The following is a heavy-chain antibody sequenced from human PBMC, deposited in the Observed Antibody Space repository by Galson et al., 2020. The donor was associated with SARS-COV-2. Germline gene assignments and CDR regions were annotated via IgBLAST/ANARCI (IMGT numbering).Heavy chain of an antibody. CDR3: AYGVVADTGY. CDR1: GGSISSGSYY. V-gene: IGHV4-61*02. D-gene: IGHD5-12*01. CDR2: IYTGGST. Sequence: SETLSLTCTVSGGSISSGSYYWSWIRQPAGQGLEWIGRIYTGGSTNYNPSLQSRVTISIDTSKNQFSLELTSVTAADTAVYFCAYGVVADTGYWGPGILVTVSS. J-gene: IGHJ4*02.